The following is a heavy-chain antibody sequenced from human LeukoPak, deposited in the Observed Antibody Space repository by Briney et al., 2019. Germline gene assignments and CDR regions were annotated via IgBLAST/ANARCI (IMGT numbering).Heavy chain of an antibody. CDR1: GGPLSGYY. V-gene: IGHV4-4*09. CDR3: ECAGY. CDR2: IYSSGRT. J-gene: IGHJ4*02. Sequence: PSETLSLTCTVSGGPLSGYYWNWIRQPPGKGLEWLGYIYSSGRTNYNPSLKSRVTISVDTSKNQFSLKLNSVTAADTAVYYCECAGYWGQGTLVTVSS.